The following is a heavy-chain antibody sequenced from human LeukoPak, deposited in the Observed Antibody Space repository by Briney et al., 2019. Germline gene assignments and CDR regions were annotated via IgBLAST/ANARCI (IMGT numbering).Heavy chain of an antibody. J-gene: IGHJ4*02. D-gene: IGHD3-10*01. CDR1: GFTFSTYA. Sequence: GGSLRLSCTASGFTFSTYAMNWVRQAPGKGLEWFSAISGSYTPYYADSVKGRFTVSRDNSKKILFLQMNSVRAEDTAVYYCAKVNMVRGFASYFDYWGQGTLVTVSS. CDR3: AKVNMVRGFASYFDY. CDR2: ISGSYTP. V-gene: IGHV3-23*01.